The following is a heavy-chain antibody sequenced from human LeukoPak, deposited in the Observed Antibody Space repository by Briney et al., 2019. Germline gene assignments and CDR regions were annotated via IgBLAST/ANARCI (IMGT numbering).Heavy chain of an antibody. CDR1: GFTFSSYS. D-gene: IGHD7-27*01. Sequence: GGSLRLSCAASGFTFSSYSMNWVRQAPGKGLEWVSYMSSSSSTIYYADSVKGRFTISRDNAKNSLHLQMNSLRAEDTAVYYCAREPWGKYYFDYWGQGTLVTVSS. CDR3: AREPWGKYYFDY. J-gene: IGHJ4*02. V-gene: IGHV3-48*01. CDR2: MSSSSSTI.